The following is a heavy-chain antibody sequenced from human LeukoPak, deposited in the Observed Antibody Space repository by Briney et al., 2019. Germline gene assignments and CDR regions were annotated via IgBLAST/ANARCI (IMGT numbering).Heavy chain of an antibody. CDR1: GFTFSSYG. V-gene: IGHV3-33*01. CDR2: IWYDGSNK. J-gene: IGHJ4*02. D-gene: IGHD3-10*02. CDR3: ARDKYVRGVIISSSPRAPFDY. Sequence: PGRSLRLSCAASGFTFSSYGMHWVRQAPGNGLEWVAVIWYDGSNKYYADSVKGRFTISRDNSKNTLYLQMNSLRAEDTAVYYCARDKYVRGVIISSSPRAPFDYWGQGTLVTVSS.